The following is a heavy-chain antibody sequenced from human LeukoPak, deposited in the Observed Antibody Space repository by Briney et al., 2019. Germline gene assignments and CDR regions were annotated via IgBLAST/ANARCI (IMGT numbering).Heavy chain of an antibody. Sequence: PSETLSLTCTVSGVSITSGTYYWTWIRQPAGKGLEWIGRIYSTGRVNYNPSLKSRVTMLLDTSKNHISLKLTSVTAADTAIYFCARASETAMITLWGQGTLVTVSS. V-gene: IGHV4-61*02. D-gene: IGHD5-18*01. CDR3: ARASETAMITL. J-gene: IGHJ4*02. CDR2: IYSTGRV. CDR1: GVSITSGTYY.